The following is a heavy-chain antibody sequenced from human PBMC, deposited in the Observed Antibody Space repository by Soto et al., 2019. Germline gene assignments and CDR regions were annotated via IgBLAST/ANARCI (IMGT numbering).Heavy chain of an antibody. CDR3: ARDASYYSLWSGYYPSRNGMDV. J-gene: IGHJ6*02. Sequence: PGGSLRLSCAASGFTFSSFGMHWVRQAPGKGLEWVSLIWYDGSKKSYGDSVKGRFTIPRDNSRSTVYLQMNSLRADDTAVYYCARDASYYSLWSGYYPSRNGMDVWGQGTTVTVSS. D-gene: IGHD3-3*01. V-gene: IGHV3-33*01. CDR1: GFTFSSFG. CDR2: IWYDGSKK.